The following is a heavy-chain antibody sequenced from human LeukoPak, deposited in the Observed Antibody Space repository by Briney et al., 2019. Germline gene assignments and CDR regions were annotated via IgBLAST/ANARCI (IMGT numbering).Heavy chain of an antibody. CDR3: ARGSPAYSSSSLRFDY. CDR1: GGSFSGYY. D-gene: IGHD6-6*01. CDR2: INHSGST. V-gene: IGHV4-34*01. J-gene: IGHJ4*02. Sequence: PSETLSLTCAVYGGSFSGYYWSWIRQPPGKGLEWIGEINHSGSTNYNPSLKSRVTISVDTSKNQFSLKLSSVTAADTAVYYCARGSPAYSSSSLRFDYWGQGTLVTVSS.